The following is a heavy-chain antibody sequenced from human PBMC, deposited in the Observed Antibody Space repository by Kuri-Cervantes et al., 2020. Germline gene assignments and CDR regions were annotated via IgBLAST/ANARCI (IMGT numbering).Heavy chain of an antibody. J-gene: IGHJ4*02. CDR2: INHSGST. Sequence: GSLRLSCAVYGGSFSGYYWSWIRQPPGKGLEWIGEINHSGSTNYNPSLKSRVTISVDKSTNQFSLKLSSVTAADTAMYYCASENYDSSGYYFGLHYWGQGTLVTVSS. CDR1: GGSFSGYY. D-gene: IGHD3-22*01. CDR3: ASENYDSSGYYFGLHY. V-gene: IGHV4-34*01.